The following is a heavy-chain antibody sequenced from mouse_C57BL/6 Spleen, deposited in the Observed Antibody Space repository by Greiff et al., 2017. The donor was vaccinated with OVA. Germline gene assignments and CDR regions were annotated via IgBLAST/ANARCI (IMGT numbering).Heavy chain of an antibody. D-gene: IGHD4-1*01. CDR1: GYAFTNYL. V-gene: IGHV1-54*01. Sequence: QVQLQQSGAELVRPGTSVKVSCKASGYAFTNYLIEWVKQRPGQGLEWIGVINPGSGGTNYNEKFKGKATLTADKSSSTAYMQLSSLTSEDSAVYFCARCLALTGTGAMDYWGQGTSGTVSS. CDR2: INPGSGGT. CDR3: ARCLALTGTGAMDY. J-gene: IGHJ4*01.